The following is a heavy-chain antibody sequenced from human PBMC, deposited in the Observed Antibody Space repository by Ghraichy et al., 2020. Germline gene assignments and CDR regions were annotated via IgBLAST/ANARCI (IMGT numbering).Heavy chain of an antibody. Sequence: GESLNISCVASGFTFSYNAMNWVRQAPGKGLEWVSSISSDRNYMSYADSVKGRFTISRDNAKNSLYLQMTRLRAEDTAVYYCARTFYDILTGAYYYYMDVWGKGTTVTVSS. CDR1: GFTFSYNA. J-gene: IGHJ6*03. V-gene: IGHV3-21*01. CDR2: ISSDRNYM. CDR3: ARTFYDILTGAYYYYMDV. D-gene: IGHD3-9*01.